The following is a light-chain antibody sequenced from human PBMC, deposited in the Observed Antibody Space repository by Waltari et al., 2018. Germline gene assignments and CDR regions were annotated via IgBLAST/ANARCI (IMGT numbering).Light chain of an antibody. Sequence: SFDLPQPLSVSVALGPTPTLTCGVDNLRSRNVHWYQQKPGQAPILIIYRDNNRPSGIPERFSGSNSGNTATLSISRAQAGDEADYFCQVWDSSSNAVFGGGTKLTVL. CDR2: RDN. CDR3: QVWDSSSNAV. J-gene: IGLJ2*01. V-gene: IGLV3-9*01. CDR1: NLRSRN.